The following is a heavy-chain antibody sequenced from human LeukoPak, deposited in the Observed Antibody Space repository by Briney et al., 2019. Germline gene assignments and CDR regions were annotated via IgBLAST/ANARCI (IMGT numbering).Heavy chain of an antibody. CDR2: IYHSGST. Sequence: PSENLSLTCAVSGYSISSGYYWGWIRQPPGKGLKWIGSIYHSGSTYYNPSLKSRVTISVDTSKNQFSLKLSSVTAADTAVYYCARHDCGGSCYFAFDIWGQGTMVTVSS. CDR1: GYSISSGYY. J-gene: IGHJ3*02. CDR3: ARHDCGGSCYFAFDI. V-gene: IGHV4-38-2*01. D-gene: IGHD2-15*01.